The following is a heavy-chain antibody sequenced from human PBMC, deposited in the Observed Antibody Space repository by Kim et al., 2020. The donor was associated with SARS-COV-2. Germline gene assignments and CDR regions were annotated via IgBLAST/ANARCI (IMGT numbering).Heavy chain of an antibody. CDR1: GGTFSSYA. Sequence: SVKVSCKASGGTFSSYAISWVRQAPGQGLEWMGGIIPIFGTANYAQKFQGRVTITADESTSTAYMELSSLRSEDTAVYYCAREVPGYSSGWGHYYYYGMDVWGQGTTVTVSS. CDR2: IIPIFGTA. J-gene: IGHJ6*02. CDR3: AREVPGYSSGWGHYYYYGMDV. D-gene: IGHD6-19*01. V-gene: IGHV1-69*13.